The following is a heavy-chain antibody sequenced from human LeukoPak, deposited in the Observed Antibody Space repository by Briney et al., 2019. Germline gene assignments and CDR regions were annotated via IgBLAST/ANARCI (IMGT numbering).Heavy chain of an antibody. CDR1: GYSFTSYW. CDR2: IYPGDSDT. Sequence: GESLKISCKGSGYSFTSYWIGWVRQMPGKGLEWMGIIYPGDSDTRYSPSFQGQVTISVDKSISTAYLQWSSLKASDTAIYYCARVLSITGTTSGPDYWGQGTLVTVSS. D-gene: IGHD1-20*01. V-gene: IGHV5-51*01. CDR3: ARVLSITGTTSGPDY. J-gene: IGHJ4*02.